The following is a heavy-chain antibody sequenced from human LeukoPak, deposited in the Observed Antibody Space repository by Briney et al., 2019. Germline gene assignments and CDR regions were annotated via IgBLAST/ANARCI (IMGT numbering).Heavy chain of an antibody. V-gene: IGHV3-53*01. D-gene: IGHD3-9*01. CDR3: ARDGYDILTGYFSGY. J-gene: IGHJ4*02. CDR1: GFTVSSNY. Sequence: GGSLRLSCAASGFTVSSNYMSWVRQAPGKGLEWVSVIYSGGSTYYADSVKGRFTISRDNSKNTLYLQMNSLRAEDTAVYYCARDGYDILTGYFSGYWGQGTLVTVSS. CDR2: IYSGGST.